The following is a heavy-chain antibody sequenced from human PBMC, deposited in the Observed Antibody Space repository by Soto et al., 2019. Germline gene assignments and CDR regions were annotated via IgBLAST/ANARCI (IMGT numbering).Heavy chain of an antibody. D-gene: IGHD7-27*01. V-gene: IGHV3-7*05. Sequence: GGSLRLSCVMSGFRFSDYWVGWVRQAPGKGLEWVASIKYDGSENRYVDSVKGRFTISRDNAKNSLFLQMDSLRVEDTAVYYCARGVSWGHFDNWGQGALVTVSS. CDR1: GFRFSDYW. CDR2: IKYDGSEN. J-gene: IGHJ4*02. CDR3: ARGVSWGHFDN.